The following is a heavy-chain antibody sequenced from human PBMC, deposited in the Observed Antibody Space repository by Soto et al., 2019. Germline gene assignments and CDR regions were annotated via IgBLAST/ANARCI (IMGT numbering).Heavy chain of an antibody. CDR3: ARAYDFWSGLLKPGAFDI. J-gene: IGHJ3*02. V-gene: IGHV3-30-3*01. D-gene: IGHD3-3*01. CDR1: GFTFSSYA. CDR2: ISYDGSNK. Sequence: GGSLRLSCAASGFTFSSYAMHWVRQAPGKGLEWVAVISYDGSNKYYADSVKGRFTISRDNSKNTLYLQMNSLRAEDTAVYYCARAYDFWSGLLKPGAFDIWGQGTMVTVSS.